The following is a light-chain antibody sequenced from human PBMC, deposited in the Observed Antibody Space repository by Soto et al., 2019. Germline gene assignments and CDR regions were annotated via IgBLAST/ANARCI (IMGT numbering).Light chain of an antibody. Sequence: EIVLTQSPGTLSLSPGERATLSCRASQSVNSRFLAWYQQKPGQAPRLLMYGASTRATGIPDRFSGSGPGADFTLTISRLEPEDFEMYYCQQYGISPPMYTFGQGTKLEIK. CDR2: GAS. J-gene: IGKJ2*01. V-gene: IGKV3-20*01. CDR1: QSVNSRF. CDR3: QQYGISPPMYT.